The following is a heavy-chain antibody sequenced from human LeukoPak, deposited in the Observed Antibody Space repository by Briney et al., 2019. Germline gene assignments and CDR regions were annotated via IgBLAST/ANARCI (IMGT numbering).Heavy chain of an antibody. J-gene: IGHJ4*02. CDR2: ILGLGGAGRT. CDR3: AKDDYYDTSGYRD. V-gene: IGHV3-23*01. D-gene: IGHD3-22*01. Sequence: PGGSLRLSCAASGFSFSSDGMSWVRQAPGKGLEWVSGILGLGGAGRTYYADSVKGRFTISRDNSKNTLYLQMNSLRAEDTAVYYCAKDDYYDTSGYRDWGQGTLVTVSS. CDR1: GFSFSSDG.